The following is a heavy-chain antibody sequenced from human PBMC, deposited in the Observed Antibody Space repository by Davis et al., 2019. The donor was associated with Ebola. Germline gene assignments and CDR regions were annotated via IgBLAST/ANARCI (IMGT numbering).Heavy chain of an antibody. J-gene: IGHJ6*02. CDR3: ARDKAARLVRDYYYGMDV. D-gene: IGHD6-6*01. V-gene: IGHV3-48*02. CDR1: GFTFSSYS. Sequence: PGGSLRLSCAASGFTFSSYSMNWVRQAPGKGLEWVSYISSSSSIIYYADSVKGRFTISRDNAKNSLYLQMNSLRDEDTAVYYCARDKAARLVRDYYYGMDVWGQGTTVTVSS. CDR2: ISSSSSII.